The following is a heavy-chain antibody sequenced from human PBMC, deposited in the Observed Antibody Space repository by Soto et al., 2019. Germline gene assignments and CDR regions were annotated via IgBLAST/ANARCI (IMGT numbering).Heavy chain of an antibody. Sequence: GGSLRLSCAASGFTFSSYAMSWVRQAPGKGLEWVSVIYSGGSTYYADSVKGRFTISRDNSKNTLYLQMNSLRAEDTAVYYCAREDYYDSSGYYDYWGQGTLVTVSS. CDR1: GFTFSSYA. CDR2: IYSGGST. D-gene: IGHD3-22*01. V-gene: IGHV3-66*01. CDR3: AREDYYDSSGYYDY. J-gene: IGHJ4*02.